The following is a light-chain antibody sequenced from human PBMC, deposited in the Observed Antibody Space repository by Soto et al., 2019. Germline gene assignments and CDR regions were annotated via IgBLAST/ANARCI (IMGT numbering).Light chain of an antibody. CDR2: DAS. J-gene: IGKJ1*01. Sequence: EIVLTQSPATLSLSPGERATLSCRASQSVSSYLAWYQQKPGQAPRLLIQDASNRATGIPARFSGSGSGTDFTLTISSLGPDDFSVYYCQQRSNWPPWTFGQGTKVEIK. CDR1: QSVSSY. V-gene: IGKV3-11*01. CDR3: QQRSNWPPWT.